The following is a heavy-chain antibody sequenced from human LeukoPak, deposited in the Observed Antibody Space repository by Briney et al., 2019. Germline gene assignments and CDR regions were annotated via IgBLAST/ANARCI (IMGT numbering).Heavy chain of an antibody. CDR1: GFTFSSYW. Sequence: PGGSLRLSCAASGFTFSSYWMSWVRQAPGKGLEWVANIKQDGSEKYYVDSVKGRFTISRDSAKNSLYLQMNSLRAEDTAVYYCARVRRLGELSRATLDYWGQGTLVTVSS. CDR2: IKQDGSEK. J-gene: IGHJ4*02. V-gene: IGHV3-7*04. D-gene: IGHD3-16*02. CDR3: ARVRRLGELSRATLDY.